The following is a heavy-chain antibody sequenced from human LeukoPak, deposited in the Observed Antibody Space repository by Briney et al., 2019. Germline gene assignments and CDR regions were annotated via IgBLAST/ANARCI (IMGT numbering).Heavy chain of an antibody. J-gene: IGHJ4*02. CDR3: AKGVHYYDSSGPDY. Sequence: GGSLRLPCAASGFTFSSYAMSWVRQAPGKGLEWVSAISGSGGSTYYADSVKGRFTISRDNSKNTLYLQMNSLRAEDTAVYYCAKGVHYYDSSGPDYWGQGTLVTVSS. CDR1: GFTFSSYA. CDR2: ISGSGGST. V-gene: IGHV3-23*01. D-gene: IGHD3-22*01.